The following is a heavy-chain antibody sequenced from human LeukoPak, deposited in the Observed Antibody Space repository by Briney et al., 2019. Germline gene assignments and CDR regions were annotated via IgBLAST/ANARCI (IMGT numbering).Heavy chain of an antibody. Sequence: PGGSLRLSCAASGFTFSSYGMHWVRQAPGKGLEWGADISYAGNTKYYADSVTSRFTISRDNSKNTLYLQMTSQRADDTAVYYCAKDRVFDYWGQGTLVTVSS. CDR1: GFTFSSYG. CDR2: ISYAGNTK. CDR3: AKDRVFDY. V-gene: IGHV3-30*18. J-gene: IGHJ4*02.